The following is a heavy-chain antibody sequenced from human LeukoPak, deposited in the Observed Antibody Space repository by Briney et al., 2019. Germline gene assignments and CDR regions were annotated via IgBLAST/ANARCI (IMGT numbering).Heavy chain of an antibody. J-gene: IGHJ6*04. D-gene: IGHD3-10*02. CDR1: GFTFSSYE. CDR2: INSSGSTI. CDR3: AELGIAMIGGV. V-gene: IGHV3-48*03. Sequence: PGGSLRLSCTASGFTFSSYEMNWVRQAPGKGLEWVSYINSSGSTIYYADSVKGRFTISRDNAKNSLYLQMNTVRAEDTAVYYCAELGIAMIGGVWGKGTTVTISS.